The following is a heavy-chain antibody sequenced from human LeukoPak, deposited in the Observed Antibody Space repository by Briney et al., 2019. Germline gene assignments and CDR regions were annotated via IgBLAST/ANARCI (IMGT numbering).Heavy chain of an antibody. V-gene: IGHV1-2*02. CDR2: INPNSGGT. D-gene: IGHD1-26*01. J-gene: IGHJ5*02. CDR3: ARGLVGATGWFDP. CDR1: GYTFTGYY. Sequence: GASVKVSCKASGYTFTGYYMHWVRQAPGQGLEWMGWINPNSGGTNYAQKFQGRVTMTRDTSISTAYMELSRLRSDDTAVYYCARGLVGATGWFDPWGQGTLVTVSS.